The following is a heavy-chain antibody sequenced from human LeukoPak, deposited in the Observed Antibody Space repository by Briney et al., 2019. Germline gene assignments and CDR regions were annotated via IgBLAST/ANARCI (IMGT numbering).Heavy chain of an antibody. V-gene: IGHV3-13*01. J-gene: IGHJ4*02. CDR3: ARGYSYGHGGYYFDY. CDR1: GFTFSSYD. Sequence: GGSLRLSCAASGFTFSSYDMHWVRQATGKGLEWVSAIGTAGDTYYPGSVKGRFTISRENAKNSLYLQMNSLRARDTAVYYCARGYSYGHGGYYFDYWGQGTLVTVSS. D-gene: IGHD5-18*01. CDR2: IGTAGDT.